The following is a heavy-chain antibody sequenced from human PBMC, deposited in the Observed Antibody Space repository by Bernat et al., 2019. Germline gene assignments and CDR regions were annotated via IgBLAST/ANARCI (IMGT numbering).Heavy chain of an antibody. V-gene: IGHV3-21*01. CDR2: ISSSSSYI. CDR1: GFTFSSYS. D-gene: IGHD5-12*01. Sequence: EVQLVESGGGLVKPGGSLRLSCAASGFTFSSYSMNWVRQAPGKGLEWVSSISSSSSYIYYADSVKGRFTISRDNAKNSLYLQMNSLRAEDTAVYYCARRDSGYDATFDYWGQGTLVTVSS. CDR3: ARRDSGYDATFDY. J-gene: IGHJ4*02.